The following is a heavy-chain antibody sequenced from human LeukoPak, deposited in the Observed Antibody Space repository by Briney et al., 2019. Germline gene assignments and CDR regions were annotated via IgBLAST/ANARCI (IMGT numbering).Heavy chain of an antibody. CDR2: ISSSCSTI. Sequence: PGGSLRLSCAASGFTFSSYEMNWVRQAPGKGLEWVSYISSSCSTIYYADSVKGRFTISRDNAKNSLYLQMNSLRAEDTAVYYCARGANYYGSGSHNWFDPWGQGTLVTVSS. D-gene: IGHD3-10*01. CDR1: GFTFSSYE. J-gene: IGHJ5*02. CDR3: ARGANYYGSGSHNWFDP. V-gene: IGHV3-48*03.